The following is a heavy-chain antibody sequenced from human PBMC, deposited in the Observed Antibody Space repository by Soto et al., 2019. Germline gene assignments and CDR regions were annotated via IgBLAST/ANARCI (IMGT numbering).Heavy chain of an antibody. CDR1: GGSVISGSYN. V-gene: IGHV4-61*01. CDR2: IYYSGST. Sequence: SETLSLTCTVSGGSVISGSYNWSWIRQPPGKGLEWIGYIYYSGSTNYNPSLKSRVTISVDTSKNQFSLKLSSVTAADTAVYYCASYAKGYCSGGSCYGRNYFDYWGQGTLVTVSS. CDR3: ASYAKGYCSGGSCYGRNYFDY. D-gene: IGHD2-15*01. J-gene: IGHJ4*02.